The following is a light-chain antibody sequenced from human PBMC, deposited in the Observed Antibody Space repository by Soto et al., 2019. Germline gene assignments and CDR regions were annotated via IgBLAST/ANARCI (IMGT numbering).Light chain of an antibody. J-gene: IGKJ4*01. CDR2: GAS. V-gene: IGKV3D-20*01. CDR1: QSVTSSY. Sequence: EVVLTQSPATLSFSPVERCTLSFVASQSVTSSYLAWYQQKPGLAPRLLIYGASSRATGVPDRFSGSGSGTDFTLTIARLEPEDFAVYHCQQYGSLPLTFGGGTKV. CDR3: QQYGSLPLT.